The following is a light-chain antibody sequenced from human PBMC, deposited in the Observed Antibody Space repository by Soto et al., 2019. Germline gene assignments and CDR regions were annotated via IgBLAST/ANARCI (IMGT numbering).Light chain of an antibody. CDR3: ATWDSSLSAVV. Sequence: QSVLTQPPSVSAAPGQKVTISCSGSSSNIGKYYVSWYQQLPGTDPKLLIYDNDIRPSGIPDRFSGSKSGTSATLGITGLQTGDEANYYCATWDSSLSAVVFGGGTKLTVL. J-gene: IGLJ2*01. CDR1: SSNIGKYY. V-gene: IGLV1-51*01. CDR2: DND.